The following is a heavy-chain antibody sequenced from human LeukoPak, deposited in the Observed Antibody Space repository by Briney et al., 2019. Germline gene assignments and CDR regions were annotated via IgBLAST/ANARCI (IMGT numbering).Heavy chain of an antibody. Sequence: GGSLRLSCAASGFTLSRYWMSWVRQAPGEGPEWVANIKQDESEKYYVDSVKGRFTISRDNAKNSLYLQMNSLRAEDTAVYYCARPPDNYYYYYMDVWGKGTTVTVSS. CDR3: ARPPDNYYYYYMDV. J-gene: IGHJ6*03. CDR2: IKQDESEK. CDR1: GFTLSRYW. V-gene: IGHV3-7*01.